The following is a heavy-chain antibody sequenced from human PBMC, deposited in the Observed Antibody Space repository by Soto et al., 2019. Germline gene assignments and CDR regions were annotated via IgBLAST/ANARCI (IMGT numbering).Heavy chain of an antibody. CDR3: ARDHGGYGTFDY. CDR1: GYTFSSSA. Sequence: QVRLVQSGPEVKKPEASVKVSCKASGYTFSSSAISWVRQAPGQGPEWMGWISSSGVTNYAQNFQGRVTLTVDSSTTTAYMVLRSLSSADTAIYYCARDHGGYGTFDYWGQGTLVTVSS. D-gene: IGHD5-12*01. CDR2: ISSSGVT. J-gene: IGHJ4*02. V-gene: IGHV1-18*04.